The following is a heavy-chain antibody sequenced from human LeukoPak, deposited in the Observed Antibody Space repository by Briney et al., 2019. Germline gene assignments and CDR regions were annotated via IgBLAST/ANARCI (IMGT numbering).Heavy chain of an antibody. D-gene: IGHD3-22*01. V-gene: IGHV3-21*01. CDR2: MSTGGTYI. CDR3: ARCFQDASGYHLSFDT. Sequence: TGGSLRLSCAASGFTFSTYNMNWVRQAPGKGLEWVASMSTGGTYIHYADSVKDRFTISRDDGKNSLHLQMNSLRVEDTAIYYCARCFQDASGYHLSFDTWGRGTLVTVSS. J-gene: IGHJ4*02. CDR1: GFTFSTYN.